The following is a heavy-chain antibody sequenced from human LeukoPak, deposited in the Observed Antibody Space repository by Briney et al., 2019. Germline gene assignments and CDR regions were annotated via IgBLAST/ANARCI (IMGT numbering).Heavy chain of an antibody. CDR3: AKEGGDGSPFDY. CDR1: GFIFSSYG. J-gene: IGHJ4*02. Sequence: PGGSLRLSCAASGFIFSSYGMHLVRHSPDKGLEWVTFIRFDGSTQYYADSVKGRFTISRDNSKDTLYLQMSSLRLEDTGVYYCAKEGGDGSPFDYWGQGILVTVSS. D-gene: IGHD5-24*01. V-gene: IGHV3-30*02. CDR2: IRFDGSTQ.